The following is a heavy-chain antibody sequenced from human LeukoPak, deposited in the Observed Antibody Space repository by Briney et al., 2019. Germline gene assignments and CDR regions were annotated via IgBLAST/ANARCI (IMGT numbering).Heavy chain of an antibody. V-gene: IGHV4-59*01. CDR2: IYYSGST. D-gene: IGHD4-17*01. Sequence: PSETLSLTCTVSGGCISSYYWSWIRQPPGKGLEWIGYIYYSGSTNYNPSLKSRVTISVDTSKNQFSLKLSSVTAADTAVYYCARAGYGDYPGWFDPWGQGTLVTVSS. CDR1: GGCISSYY. J-gene: IGHJ5*02. CDR3: ARAGYGDYPGWFDP.